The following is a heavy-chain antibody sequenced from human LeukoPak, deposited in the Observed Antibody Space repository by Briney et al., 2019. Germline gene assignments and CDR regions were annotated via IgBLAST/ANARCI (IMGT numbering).Heavy chain of an antibody. CDR3: AKDLAGYSSSWYPGD. D-gene: IGHD6-13*01. Sequence: GGSLRLSCAASGFTFSSYGMHWVRQAPGKGLEWVAFIRYDGSNKYYADSVKGRFTISRDNSKNTLYLQMNSLRAEDTAVYYCAKDLAGYSSSWYPGDWGQGTLVTVSS. V-gene: IGHV3-30*02. CDR1: GFTFSSYG. CDR2: IRYDGSNK. J-gene: IGHJ4*02.